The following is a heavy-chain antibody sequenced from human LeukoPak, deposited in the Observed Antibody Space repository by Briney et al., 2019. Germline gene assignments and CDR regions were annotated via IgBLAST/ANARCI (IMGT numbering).Heavy chain of an antibody. D-gene: IGHD1-26*01. CDR3: ARDLSGFDY. CDR1: GGPISSYY. Sequence: SETLSLTCTVSGGPISSYYWIWLPQPAGKGLEWIGRLYTSGSNNYHPSLKSRITMAVETSNNQFALRLTSVTAADTAVYYCARDLSGFDYWGQGTLVTVSS. J-gene: IGHJ4*02. CDR2: LYTSGSN. V-gene: IGHV4-4*07.